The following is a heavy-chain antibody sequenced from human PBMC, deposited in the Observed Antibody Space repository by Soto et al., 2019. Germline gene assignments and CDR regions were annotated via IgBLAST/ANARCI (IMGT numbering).Heavy chain of an antibody. J-gene: IGHJ1*01. CDR1: GFTFSSYG. D-gene: IGHD5-12*01. CDR3: AKDPGWLHLAEYFQH. CDR2: ISYDGSNN. Sequence: QVQLVESGGGVVQPGRSLRLSCAASGFTFSSYGMHWVRQAPGKGLEWVAVISYDGSNNYYADSVKGRFTISRDNSKNTLYLLMNSLRAEDTAVYYCAKDPGWLHLAEYFQHWGQGTLVTVSS. V-gene: IGHV3-30*18.